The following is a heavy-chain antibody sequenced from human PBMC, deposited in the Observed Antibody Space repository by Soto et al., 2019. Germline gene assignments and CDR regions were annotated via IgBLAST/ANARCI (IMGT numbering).Heavy chain of an antibody. CDR1: GGSLNNYL. Sequence: QVQLVQSGAEMKKHGSSVKVSCKASGGSLNNYLITWVRQAPGQGLEWLGEIVPLSGATNSAQKFQGRVTITADDSTKTAYMELRSLRPEDTAMYFCARGGVDTVTFDYWGQGTLVTVSS. D-gene: IGHD5-18*01. CDR2: IVPLSGAT. J-gene: IGHJ4*02. V-gene: IGHV1-69*01. CDR3: ARGGVDTVTFDY.